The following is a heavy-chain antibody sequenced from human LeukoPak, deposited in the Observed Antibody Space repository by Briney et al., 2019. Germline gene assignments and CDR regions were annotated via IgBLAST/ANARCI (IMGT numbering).Heavy chain of an antibody. J-gene: IGHJ4*02. V-gene: IGHV1-46*01. CDR2: INPSGGST. CDR1: GYTFTRYY. D-gene: IGHD3-22*01. CDR3: VRTLNYDNSGFDY. Sequence: ASVKVSCKASGYTFTRYYMHWVRQAPGQGLGWMGIINPSGGSTSYAQKFQGRVTMTRDTSTSTVYMELSSLRSEDTAVYYCVRTLNYDNSGFDYWGQGTLVTVSS.